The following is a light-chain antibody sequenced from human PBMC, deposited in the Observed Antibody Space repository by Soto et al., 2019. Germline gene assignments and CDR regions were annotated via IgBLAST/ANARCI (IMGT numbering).Light chain of an antibody. J-gene: IGKJ2*01. V-gene: IGKV3-15*01. CDR1: QSVSSN. Sequence: EIVMTQSPATLSVSPGERATLSCRASQSVSSNLAWYQQKPGQAPRLLIYGASTRATGIPARFSGSGSGTEFTLTISSLQSEDFAVYYCQQYNNWPLHTFGQGTKLEL. CDR2: GAS. CDR3: QQYNNWPLHT.